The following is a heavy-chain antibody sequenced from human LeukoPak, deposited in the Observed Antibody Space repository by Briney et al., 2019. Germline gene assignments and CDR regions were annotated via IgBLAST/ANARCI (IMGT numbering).Heavy chain of an antibody. CDR1: GLNFNSYT. Sequence: GGSLRLFCAASGLNFNSYTMNWVGQAPGKGLEWISYISRTGTNIYYADSVKGRFTISRDNAKNSLYLQMNSLRSEDTGLYFCARDLGSGDHGLLVWGQGTLLTVSS. V-gene: IGHV3-48*01. CDR2: ISRTGTNI. CDR3: ARDLGSGDHGLLV. D-gene: IGHD2-21*02. J-gene: IGHJ4*02.